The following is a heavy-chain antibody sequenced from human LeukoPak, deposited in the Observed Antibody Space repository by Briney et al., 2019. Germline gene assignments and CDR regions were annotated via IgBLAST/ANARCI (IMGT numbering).Heavy chain of an antibody. CDR2: ISGGGGDT. V-gene: IGHV3-23*01. CDR3: AKDGGYGSGSYYPDY. J-gene: IGHJ4*02. D-gene: IGHD3-10*01. Sequence: GGSLRLSCAASGFTFSSYAMNWVRQAPGKGLEWVSSISGGGGDTASADSVKGRFTMSRDNSKNTLYLQMNSLRAEDTAVYYCAKDGGYGSGSYYPDYWGQGTLVTVSS. CDR1: GFTFSSYA.